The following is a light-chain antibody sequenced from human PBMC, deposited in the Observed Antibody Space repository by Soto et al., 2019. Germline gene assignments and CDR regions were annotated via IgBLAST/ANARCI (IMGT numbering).Light chain of an antibody. V-gene: IGLV2-14*03. CDR2: DVT. Sequence: QLVLTQPVSVSGSPGQSIAISCSGTSSDVGAYNFVSWYQQHPGKAPKLMIYDVTNRPSGVFNRFSGSKSGNTASLVISGLQAEDEADYYCSSYTTSNTVIFGGGTQLTVL. CDR1: SSDVGAYNF. CDR3: SSYTTSNTVI. J-gene: IGLJ2*01.